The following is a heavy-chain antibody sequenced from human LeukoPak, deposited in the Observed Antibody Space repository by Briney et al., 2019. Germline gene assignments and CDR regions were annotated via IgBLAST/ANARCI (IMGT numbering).Heavy chain of an antibody. CDR3: ARLPKTNRKPQQFDY. CDR2: INHSGSN. Sequence: SETLSLTCAVYGGSFSGYYWSWIRQPPGKGLEWIGEINHSGSNNYNPSLKSRVTISVDTSKNLFSLKLSSVTAADTAVYYCARLPKTNRKPQQFDYWGQGTLVTVSS. D-gene: IGHD1-14*01. J-gene: IGHJ4*02. CDR1: GGSFSGYY. V-gene: IGHV4-34*01.